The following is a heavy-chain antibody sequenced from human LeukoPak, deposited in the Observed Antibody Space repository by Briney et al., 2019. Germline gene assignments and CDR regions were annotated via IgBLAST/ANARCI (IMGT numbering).Heavy chain of an antibody. D-gene: IGHD1-26*01. CDR1: GGSISSGDYY. CDR3: ARSRRSGSRPIDY. Sequence: SETLSLTCTVSGGSISSGDYYWSWIRQPPGQGLEWIGYIYYSGSTNYNPSLKSRVTISVDTSKNQFSLKLSSVTAADTAVYYCARSRRSGSRPIDYWGQGTLVTVSS. V-gene: IGHV4-61*08. CDR2: IYYSGST. J-gene: IGHJ4*02.